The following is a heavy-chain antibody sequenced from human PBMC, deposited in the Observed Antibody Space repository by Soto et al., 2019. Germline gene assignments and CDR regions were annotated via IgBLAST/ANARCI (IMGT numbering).Heavy chain of an antibody. CDR3: AREYVKAAFHI. D-gene: IGHD3-10*02. V-gene: IGHV4-59*01. CDR1: GASISRYN. Sequence: QVLLQESGPLLLKSSETLSLTCTVSGASISRYNWAWIRRPPGKGPEWLGYLYYSGSIDYNPSLKSRVTITVDPSRNQFSLKLRSVTSADTAVYYCAREYVKAAFHIWGQGTMVTVSS. CDR2: LYYSGSI. J-gene: IGHJ3*02.